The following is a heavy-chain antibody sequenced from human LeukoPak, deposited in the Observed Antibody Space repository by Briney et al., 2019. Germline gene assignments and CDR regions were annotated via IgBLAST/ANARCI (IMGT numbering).Heavy chain of an antibody. J-gene: IGHJ4*02. V-gene: IGHV4-34*01. Sequence: SETLSLTCAVYSGSFSGYYGSWIGQPQGKGLEWIGEINHSGSTNYNPSLKSRVTISVDTSKNQFSLKLSSVTAADTAVYYWLSGELFQDDYWGQGTLVTVSS. CDR2: INHSGST. CDR1: SGSFSGYY. D-gene: IGHD3-10*02. CDR3: LSGELFQDDY.